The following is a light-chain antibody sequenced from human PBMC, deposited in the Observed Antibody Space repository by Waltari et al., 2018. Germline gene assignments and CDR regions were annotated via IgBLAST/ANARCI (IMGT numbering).Light chain of an antibody. CDR2: NTN. CDR1: YGSVTTKYS. V-gene: IGLV8-61*01. Sequence: TVVTQEPSFSVSPEGKVKITSGISYGSVTTKYSSSWYQQTPGQTPRTLIYNTNTRSSGVPDRFSGSILGNKAALTITGTQADDESDYYCVLYVRSGISVFGGGTKLTVL. CDR3: VLYVRSGISV. J-gene: IGLJ2*01.